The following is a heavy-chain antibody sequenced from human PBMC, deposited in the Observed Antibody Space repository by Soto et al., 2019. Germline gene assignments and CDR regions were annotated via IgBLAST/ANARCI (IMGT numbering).Heavy chain of an antibody. V-gene: IGHV3-30*18. CDR2: ISYDGSYK. CDR1: GFTFSSYG. D-gene: IGHD3-16*01. CDR3: AKWHGGFDY. J-gene: IGHJ4*02. Sequence: QVQLVESGGGVVQPGRSLRLSCAASGFTFSSYGMHWVRQAPGKGLEWVAVISYDGSYKYYADSVKGRFTISRDHSKNTMDLQMNSLRAEDTAVYYCAKWHGGFDYWGQGTLVTFSS.